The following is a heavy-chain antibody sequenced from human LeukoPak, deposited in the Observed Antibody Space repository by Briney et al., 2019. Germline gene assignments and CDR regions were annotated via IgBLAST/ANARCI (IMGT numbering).Heavy chain of an antibody. CDR3: ARDQYVLRYFGRRCYYGMDV. CDR1: GFTFSSYE. J-gene: IGHJ6*04. V-gene: IGHV3-48*03. Sequence: GGSLRLSCAASGFTFSSYEMNWVRQAPGKGLEWVSYISSSGSIIYYADSVKGRFTISRDNAKNSLYLQMNSLRAEDTGVYYCARDQYVLRYFGRRCYYGMDVWGKGTTVTVSS. CDR2: ISSSGSII. D-gene: IGHD3-9*01.